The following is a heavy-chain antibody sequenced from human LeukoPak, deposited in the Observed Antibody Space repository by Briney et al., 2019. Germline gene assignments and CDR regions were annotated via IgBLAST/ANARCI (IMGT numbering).Heavy chain of an antibody. CDR2: IYSGGST. CDR3: ARESGGYSYAFDI. Sequence: GGSLRLSCAASGFTVSSNYMSWVRQAPGKGLEWVSVIYSGGSTYYADSVKGRFTISRHNSKNTLYLQMNGLRAEDTAVYYCARESGGYSYAFDIWGQGTMVTVSS. D-gene: IGHD5-18*01. CDR1: GFTVSSNY. J-gene: IGHJ3*02. V-gene: IGHV3-53*04.